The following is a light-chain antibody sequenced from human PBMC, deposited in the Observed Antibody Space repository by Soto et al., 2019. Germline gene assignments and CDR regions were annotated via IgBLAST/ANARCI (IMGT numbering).Light chain of an antibody. CDR3: XXSYTTPWT. CDR1: QSXSYY. J-gene: IGKJ1*01. V-gene: IGKV1-39*01. CDR2: TTS. Sequence: DIQMTQSPSSLSASVGDRVTITCRASQSXSYYLNWYQQKPGRAPRLLIYTTSSLQSGVPSKFSGSASGTDFTLTISXLXPXXXXTXXXXXSYTTPWTFGQGTKVEIK.